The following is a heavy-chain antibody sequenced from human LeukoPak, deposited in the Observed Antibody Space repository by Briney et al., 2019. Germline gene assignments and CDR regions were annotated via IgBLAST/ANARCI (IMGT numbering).Heavy chain of an antibody. J-gene: IGHJ6*02. CDR1: GGSISSSSYY. CDR2: IYYSGST. V-gene: IGHV4-39*01. D-gene: IGHD3-22*01. Sequence: EPSETLSLTCTVSGGSISSSSYYWGWIRQPPGKGLEWIGSIYYSGSTYYNPSLKSRVTISVDTSKNQFSLKLSSVTAADTAVYYCARLPYYYDSSGYYANYYYYYGMDVWGQGTTVTVSS. CDR3: ARLPYYYDSSGYYANYYYYYGMDV.